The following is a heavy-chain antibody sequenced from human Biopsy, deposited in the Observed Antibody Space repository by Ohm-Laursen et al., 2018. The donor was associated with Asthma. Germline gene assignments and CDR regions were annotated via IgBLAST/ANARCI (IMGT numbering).Heavy chain of an antibody. D-gene: IGHD6-13*01. V-gene: IGHV3-9*01. CDR2: VSWNSGSI. J-gene: IGHJ4*02. Sequence: SLRLSCAASGFTFDDYAMHWVRQAPGKGLEWVSGVSWNSGSIDYADSVKGRFTISRDNAKNSLYLQMNSLRGADTALYYCVKDIRLQLWGFDSWGQGTLVTASS. CDR3: VKDIRLQLWGFDS. CDR1: GFTFDDYA.